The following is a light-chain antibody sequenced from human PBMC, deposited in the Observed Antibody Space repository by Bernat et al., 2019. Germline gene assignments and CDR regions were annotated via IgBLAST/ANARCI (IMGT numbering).Light chain of an antibody. CDR3: QQYNSYPRRFT. V-gene: IGKV1-5*03. CDR1: QSISSW. Sequence: DIQMTQSPSTLSASVGDRVTITCRASQSISSWLAWYQQKPGKAPKLLIYNASSLESGVPSRFSGSGSGTEFTLTISSLQPDDFATYYCQQYNSYPRRFTFGPGTKVDIK. CDR2: NAS. J-gene: IGKJ3*01.